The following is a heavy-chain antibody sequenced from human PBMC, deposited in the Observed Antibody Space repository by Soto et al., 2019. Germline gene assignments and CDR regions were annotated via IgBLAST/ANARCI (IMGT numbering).Heavy chain of an antibody. J-gene: IGHJ4*02. D-gene: IGHD1-1*01. CDR1: GFSLTTPGLG. CDR3: VRLMSTDTTGYFDY. V-gene: IGHV2-5*01. Sequence: QITLKHSGPTLVKPTQTLTLTCTVSGFSLTTPGLGVGWIRQPPGKALEWLTLVYWHDDKRYSSSLRDRPTIARDTSNNQVVLSMTNMDPEDSATYYCVRLMSTDTTGYFDYWGQGILVTVSS. CDR2: VYWHDDK.